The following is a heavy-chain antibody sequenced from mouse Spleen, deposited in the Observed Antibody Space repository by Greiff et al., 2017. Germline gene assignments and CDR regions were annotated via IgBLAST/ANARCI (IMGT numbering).Heavy chain of an antibody. J-gene: IGHJ3*01. CDR3: TRAQANWDLAWFAY. D-gene: IGHD4-1*01. CDR2: ISSGGDYI. V-gene: IGHV5-9-1*02. Sequence: EVKLVESGEGLVKPGGSLKLSCAASGFTFSSYAMSWVRQTPEKRLEWVAYISSGGDYIYYADTVKGRFTISRDNARNTLYLQMSSLKSEDTAMYYCTRAQANWDLAWFAYWGQGTLVTVSA. CDR1: GFTFSSYA.